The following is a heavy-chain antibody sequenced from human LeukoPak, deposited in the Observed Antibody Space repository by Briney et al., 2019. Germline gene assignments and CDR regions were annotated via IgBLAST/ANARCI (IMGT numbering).Heavy chain of an antibody. V-gene: IGHV3-15*01. CDR3: TTEDGDYARGVV. Sequence: GGSLRLSCAASGFTFSNAWMSWVRQAPGKGLEWVGRLKSKTDGGTTDYAAPVKGRFTISRDDSKNTLYLQMNSLKTEDTAVYYCTTEDGDYARGVVWGQGTLVTVSS. J-gene: IGHJ4*02. CDR1: GFTFSNAW. D-gene: IGHD4-17*01. CDR2: LKSKTDGGTT.